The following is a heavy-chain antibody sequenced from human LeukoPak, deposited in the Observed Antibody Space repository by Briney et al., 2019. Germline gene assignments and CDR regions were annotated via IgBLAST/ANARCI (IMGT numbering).Heavy chain of an antibody. CDR3: AKSGDYLWDY. Sequence: ASVTVSCKASGYMFTNYTLNWVRQAPGQGLEWMGWSNTDTGNPTYAQGFTGRFVFSVDTSVTTAYLQISSLKADDTAVYYCAKSGDYLWDYWGQGTLVTVSS. D-gene: IGHD3-16*01. V-gene: IGHV7-4-1*02. J-gene: IGHJ4*02. CDR1: GYMFTNYT. CDR2: SNTDTGNP.